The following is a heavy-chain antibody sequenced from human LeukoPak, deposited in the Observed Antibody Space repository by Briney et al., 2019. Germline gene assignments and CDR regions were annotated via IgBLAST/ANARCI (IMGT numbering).Heavy chain of an antibody. CDR1: GFVFSSYD. J-gene: IGHJ4*02. D-gene: IGHD2-8*01. CDR2: IPNDGNNK. CDR3: AKDGLMRFFDY. V-gene: IGHV3-30*18. Sequence: HPGGSLRLSCAASGFVFSSYDMYWVRQAPGKGLEWVAVIPNDGNNKQYADSVKGRFTISRDNSKNTLYLQMNSLRADDTAVYHCAKDGLMRFFDYWGQGTLVTVSS.